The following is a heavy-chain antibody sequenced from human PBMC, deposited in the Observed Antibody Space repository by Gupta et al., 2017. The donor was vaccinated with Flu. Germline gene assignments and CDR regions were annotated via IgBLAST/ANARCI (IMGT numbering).Heavy chain of an antibody. Sequence: ASGFTFSDYAMTWVRQAPGKGLECVSDINKIGDNTHYADSVKGRFTISRDNSKNMLYMQMSSLRAEDTAVYYCGKGLWSVGAISDYWGQGSLGTVSS. V-gene: IGHV3-23*01. CDR3: GKGLWSVGAISDY. CDR2: INKIGDNT. CDR1: GFTFSDYA. D-gene: IGHD1-26*01. J-gene: IGHJ4*02.